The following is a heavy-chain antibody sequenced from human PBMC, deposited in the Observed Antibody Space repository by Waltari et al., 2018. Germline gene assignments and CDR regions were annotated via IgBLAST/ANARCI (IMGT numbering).Heavy chain of an antibody. J-gene: IGHJ4*02. V-gene: IGHV4-39*07. CDR3: ARGSSSWYSDY. Sequence: QLQLQESGPGLVKPSETLSLTCTVSGGSISSSSYYWGWIRQPPGKGLEWIGSIYYSGSTYDNPPLKSRVTISVDTSKNQFSLKLSSVTAADTAVYYCARGSSSWYSDYWGQGTLVTVSS. CDR1: GGSISSSSYY. CDR2: IYYSGST. D-gene: IGHD6-13*01.